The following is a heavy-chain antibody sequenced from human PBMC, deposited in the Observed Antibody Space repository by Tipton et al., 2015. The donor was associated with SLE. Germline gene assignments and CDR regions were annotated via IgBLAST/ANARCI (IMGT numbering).Heavy chain of an antibody. V-gene: IGHV4-38-2*02. CDR3: ARALWKGGDY. CDR2: VYHAGGT. Sequence: TLSLTCSVSGYSISSGYYWGWIRQSPGKGLEWIGSVYHAGGTYYNPSLNSRASISIDTPKNHLSLKLSAVTAADTAVYYCARALWKGGDYWGQGTLVTVSS. J-gene: IGHJ4*02. CDR1: GYSISSGYY. D-gene: IGHD1-1*01.